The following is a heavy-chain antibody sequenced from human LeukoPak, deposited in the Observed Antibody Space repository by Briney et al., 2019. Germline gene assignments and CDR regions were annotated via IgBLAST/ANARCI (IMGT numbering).Heavy chain of an antibody. V-gene: IGHV3-74*01. CDR2: INPGGSSI. CDR3: ARSNQADDY. D-gene: IGHD1-14*01. J-gene: IGHJ4*02. Sequence: GGSLSLSCAASGFTFSSYWMHWVRQVPGKGLVWVARINPGGSSITYADSVKGRFTISRDNAKNTLYLQMDSLRAEDTGVYYCARSNQADDYWGQGTLVTVSS. CDR1: GFTFSSYW.